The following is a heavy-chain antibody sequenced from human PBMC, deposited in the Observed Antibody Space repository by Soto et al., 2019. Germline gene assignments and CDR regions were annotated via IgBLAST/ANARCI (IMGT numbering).Heavy chain of an antibody. CDR3: ARASGYDYGQWFDP. CDR1: GGSISSGGYS. D-gene: IGHD5-12*01. CDR2: IYHSGST. J-gene: IGHJ5*02. Sequence: SETLSLTCAVSGGSISSGGYSWSWIRQPPGKGPEWIGYIYHSGSTYYNPSLKSRVTISVDRSKNQFSLKLSSVTAADTAVYYCARASGYDYGQWFDPWGQGTLVNSPQ. V-gene: IGHV4-30-2*01.